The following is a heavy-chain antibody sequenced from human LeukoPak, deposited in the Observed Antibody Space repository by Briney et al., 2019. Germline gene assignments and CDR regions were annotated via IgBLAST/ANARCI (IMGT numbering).Heavy chain of an antibody. V-gene: IGHV3-33*01. CDR3: EGDAYFDY. CDR2: IWSDGSNK. J-gene: IGHJ4*02. CDR1: GFTFSGYG. Sequence: GKSLRLSCATSGFTFSGYGMHWVRQAPGKGLEWVTVIWSDGSNKYYADSVKGRFTISRDNSKNTLYLQMNSLRAEDTAVYYCEGDAYFDYWGQGTLVTVSS.